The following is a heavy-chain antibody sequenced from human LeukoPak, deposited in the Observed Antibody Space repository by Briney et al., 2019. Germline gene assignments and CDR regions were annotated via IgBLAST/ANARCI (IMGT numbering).Heavy chain of an antibody. V-gene: IGHV4-59*01. CDR3: ARDSSGWYSA. D-gene: IGHD6-19*01. J-gene: IGHJ5*02. CDR1: GGSISSYY. Sequence: TSETLSLTCTVPGGSISSYYWSWLRQPPGKGLEWLGYIYYSGSTNYNPSLKSRVAISVDASKNQFSLKLSSVTAADTAVYYCARDSSGWYSAWGQGTLVTVSS. CDR2: IYYSGST.